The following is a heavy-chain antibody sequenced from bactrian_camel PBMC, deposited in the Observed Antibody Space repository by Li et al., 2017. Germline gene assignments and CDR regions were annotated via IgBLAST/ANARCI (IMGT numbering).Heavy chain of an antibody. D-gene: IGHD6*01. CDR3: VTDGDDTVVPGVLIKLAY. J-gene: IGHJ4*01. Sequence: HVQLVESGGGSVQAGGSLRLSCVISSDMKLSYMAWFRQTPETEREAVATIYIHTGRTTAADSVEGRFTISRDNAKNTVYLQMNSLKPDDMAVYYCVTDGDDTVVPGVLIKLAYWGQGTQVTVS. CDR1: SDMKLSY. V-gene: IGHV3S63*01. CDR2: IYIHTGRT.